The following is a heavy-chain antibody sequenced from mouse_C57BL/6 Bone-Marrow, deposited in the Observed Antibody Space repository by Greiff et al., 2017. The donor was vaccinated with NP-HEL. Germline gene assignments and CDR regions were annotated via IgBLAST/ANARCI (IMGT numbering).Heavy chain of an antibody. V-gene: IGHV7-3*01. CDR1: GFTFTDYY. CDR2: IRNKANGYTI. CDR3: ARSIYYDYADDPFYGMDY. J-gene: IGHJ4*01. D-gene: IGHD2-4*01. Sequence: EVQGVESGGGLVQPGGSLSLSCAASGFTFTDYYMSWVRQPPGKALEWVGFIRNKANGYTIEYSASVKDRFTISRDNSQSILYLQMNALRAEDSATYYCARSIYYDYADDPFYGMDYWGQGTSVTVSS.